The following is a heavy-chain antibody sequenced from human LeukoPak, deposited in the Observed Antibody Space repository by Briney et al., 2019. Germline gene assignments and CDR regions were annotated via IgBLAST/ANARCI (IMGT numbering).Heavy chain of an antibody. Sequence: SETLSLTCTVSGGSISSYYWSWIRQPPGKGLEWIGYIYYSGSTNYNPSLKSRVTISVDTSKNQFSLKLSSVTAAGTAVYYCARPESVYWYFDLWGRGTLVTVSS. D-gene: IGHD2/OR15-2a*01. J-gene: IGHJ2*01. CDR2: IYYSGST. CDR3: ARPESVYWYFDL. V-gene: IGHV4-59*08. CDR1: GGSISSYY.